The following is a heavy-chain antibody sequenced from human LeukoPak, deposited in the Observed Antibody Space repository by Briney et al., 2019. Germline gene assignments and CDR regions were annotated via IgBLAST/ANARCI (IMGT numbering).Heavy chain of an antibody. CDR2: IYYSGSS. V-gene: IGHV4-59*01. CDR3: ARVFGGGRGGWFDP. J-gene: IGHJ5*02. CDR1: GGSITGYY. D-gene: IGHD3-16*01. Sequence: ASETLSLTCTVSGGSITGYYWTWIRQPPGKGLEWIGYIYYSGSSNYYPSLKSRVTISIHTSKNQFSLNLSSVTAADTAVYYCARVFGGGRGGWFDPWGQGTLVAVSS.